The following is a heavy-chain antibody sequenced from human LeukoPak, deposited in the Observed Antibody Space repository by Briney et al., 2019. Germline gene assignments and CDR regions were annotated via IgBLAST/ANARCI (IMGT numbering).Heavy chain of an antibody. CDR3: ARDSGYYYYDY. CDR1: GYTFTGYY. CDR2: INPNSGGT. J-gene: IGHJ4*02. Sequence: GASVKVSCKASGYTFTGYYMHWVRQAPGQGLEWMGWINPNSGGTNYAQKFQGRVTMTRDTSKNQFSLKLSSVTAADTAVYYCARDSGYYYYDYWGQGTLVTVSS. D-gene: IGHD3-22*01. V-gene: IGHV1-2*02.